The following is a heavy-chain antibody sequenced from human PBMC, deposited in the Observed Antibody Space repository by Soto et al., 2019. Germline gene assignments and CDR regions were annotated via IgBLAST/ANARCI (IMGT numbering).Heavy chain of an antibody. CDR1: GYSLISYW. CDR2: IYPGDSDT. V-gene: IGHV5-51*01. Sequence: PGESKKNSCKGSGYSLISYWIGWVRQQPGKGLEWMGIIYPGDSDTRYSPSFQGQVTISADKSISTAYLQWSSLKASDTAMYYCARRLTGDLRHFDYWGQGTLVTVSS. D-gene: IGHD7-27*01. J-gene: IGHJ4*02. CDR3: ARRLTGDLRHFDY.